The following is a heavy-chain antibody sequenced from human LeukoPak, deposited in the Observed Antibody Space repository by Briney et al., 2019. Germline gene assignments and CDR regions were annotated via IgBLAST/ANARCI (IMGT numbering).Heavy chain of an antibody. CDR2: MSPNSGNT. CDR3: ASMSISFRSGSKWYTGTMFVP. J-gene: IGHJ5*02. D-gene: IGHD1-14*01. Sequence: ASVKVSCKASGYTFTSYDINWVRQAPGQGLEWMGWMSPNSGNTSYAQKFQGRVTMTRDTSTSTAYMELRSLRSEDTAVYYYASMSISFRSGSKWYTGTMFVPWGERNLVTVSS. V-gene: IGHV1-8*01. CDR1: GYTFTSYD.